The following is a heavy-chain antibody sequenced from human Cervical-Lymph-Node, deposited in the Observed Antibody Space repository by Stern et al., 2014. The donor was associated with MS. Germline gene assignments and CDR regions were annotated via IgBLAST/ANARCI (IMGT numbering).Heavy chain of an antibody. J-gene: IGHJ5*02. CDR1: GGTLISYP. CDR2: IRPILGTS. V-gene: IGHV1-69*01. CDR3: ARHLGSHESGWFDP. Sequence: VQLVESGAEVKKPGSSVKVSCQASGGTLISYPISWVRQAPGQGLEWLGGIRPILGTSNYAHKFQGRVTITADESTTTIYMELRSLKSEDTAVYYCARHLGSHESGWFDPWGQGTLVTVSS. D-gene: IGHD1-26*01.